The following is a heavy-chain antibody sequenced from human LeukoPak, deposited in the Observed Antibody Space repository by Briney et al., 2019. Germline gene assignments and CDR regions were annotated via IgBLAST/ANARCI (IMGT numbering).Heavy chain of an antibody. CDR1: GFTFNNCA. D-gene: IGHD3-10*01. V-gene: IGHV3-48*04. J-gene: IGHJ4*02. Sequence: PGGSLRLSCAASGFTFNNCAMNWVRQTPGGRLEWVSFIGISSGPLLYADSVKGRFTISRDNAKASVYLQMNRLRAEDTAVYYCARAKGYTSSYSFDYWGQGILVTVSS. CDR2: IGISSGPL. CDR3: ARAKGYTSSYSFDY.